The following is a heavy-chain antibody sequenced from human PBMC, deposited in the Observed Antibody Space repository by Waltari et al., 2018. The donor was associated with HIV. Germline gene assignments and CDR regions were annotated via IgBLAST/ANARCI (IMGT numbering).Heavy chain of an antibody. CDR2: INIDGRII. Sequence: EVQLVQSGGGLIKPGGSLRLSCPASGFSVTKYWMHWVRQSPGKGLVSCSRINIDGRIIDYADSVNGRFTISTDSAKSSLSLQMNSLREEYTAVYYCSRDTFGEYDFWGQGALVTVSS. CDR1: GFSVTKYW. V-gene: IGHV3-74*01. CDR3: SRDTFGEYDF. D-gene: IGHD3-3*01. J-gene: IGHJ4*02.